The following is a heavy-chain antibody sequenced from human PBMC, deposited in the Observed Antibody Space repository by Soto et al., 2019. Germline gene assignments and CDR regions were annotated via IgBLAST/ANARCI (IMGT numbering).Heavy chain of an antibody. J-gene: IGHJ6*02. Sequence: ASVKVSCKASGYTFTSYGISWVRQAPGQGLEWMGWISAYNGNTNYAQKLQGRVTTTTDTSTSTAYMELRSLRSDDTAVYNFSRYNSNDLYDSYGIDVWGQ. CDR1: GYTFTSYG. D-gene: IGHD1-20*01. CDR2: ISAYNGNT. V-gene: IGHV1-18*04. CDR3: SRYNSNDLYDSYGIDV.